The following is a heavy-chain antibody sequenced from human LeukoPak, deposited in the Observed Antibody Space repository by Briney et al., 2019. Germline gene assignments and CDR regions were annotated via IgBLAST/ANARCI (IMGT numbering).Heavy chain of an antibody. J-gene: IGHJ3*02. CDR2: IYYSGST. Sequence: PSETLSLTCTVSGGSISSYYWNWIRQPPGKGLEWIGYIYYSGSTNYNPSLKSRVTISVDTSKNQFSLKLSSVTAADTAVYYCAGRDYYDSSGYHDAFDIWGQGTMVTVSS. D-gene: IGHD3-22*01. CDR1: GGSISSYY. CDR3: AGRDYYDSSGYHDAFDI. V-gene: IGHV4-59*01.